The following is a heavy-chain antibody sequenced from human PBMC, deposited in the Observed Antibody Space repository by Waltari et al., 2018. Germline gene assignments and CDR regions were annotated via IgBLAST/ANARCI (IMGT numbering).Heavy chain of an antibody. J-gene: IGHJ5*02. CDR3: AKGPAARTNWFDP. Sequence: EVQLLESGGGLVQPGGSLRLSCAASGFIFRSYDMSWVRQAPGKGLGGFSVIGSIGRTTYYADSVKCRFIISRDDSKNMVYLQMNSLRTEDTAVYYCAKGPAARTNWFDPWGQGTLVTVSS. CDR1: GFIFRSYD. V-gene: IGHV3-23*01. D-gene: IGHD2-2*01. CDR2: IGSIGRTT.